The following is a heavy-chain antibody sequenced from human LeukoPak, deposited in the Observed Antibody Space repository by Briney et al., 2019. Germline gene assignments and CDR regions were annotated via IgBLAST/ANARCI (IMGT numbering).Heavy chain of an antibody. D-gene: IGHD3-16*02. J-gene: IGHJ4*02. CDR1: GFTFSSYS. Sequence: GGSLRLSCAASGFTFSSYSMNWVRQAPGKGLEWVSYISSSSNTIYYADSVKGRFTISRDNAKNSLYLQMNSLRAEDTAVYYCARDKNTYDYVWGSYRYTLFDYWGQGTLVTVSS. V-gene: IGHV3-48*01. CDR2: ISSSSNTI. CDR3: ARDKNTYDYVWGSYRYTLFDY.